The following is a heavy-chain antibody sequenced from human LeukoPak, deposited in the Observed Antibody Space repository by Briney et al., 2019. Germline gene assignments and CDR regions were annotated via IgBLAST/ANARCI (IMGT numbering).Heavy chain of an antibody. Sequence: GGSLRLSCAASGFTFSSYAMSWVRQAPGKGLEWVSVISGSGGNTYYADSVKGRFTISRDNAKNTLYLQMNSLRAEDTAVYYCARSAWVDCFDYWGQGTLVTVSS. CDR2: ISGSGGNT. CDR3: ARSAWVDCFDY. D-gene: IGHD2-15*01. V-gene: IGHV3-23*01. CDR1: GFTFSSYA. J-gene: IGHJ4*02.